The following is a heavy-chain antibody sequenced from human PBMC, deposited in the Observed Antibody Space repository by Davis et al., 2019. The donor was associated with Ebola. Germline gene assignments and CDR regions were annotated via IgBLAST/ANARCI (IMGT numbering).Heavy chain of an antibody. J-gene: IGHJ3*02. CDR1: GGPFNGYY. Sequence: SETLSLTCAVSGGPFNGYYWSWIRQPPGKGLEWIAEIDHSGTTNYNSSLKSRITIAVDTSKKQFSLRLISVTAADTAMYYCAFVGVNTKGDARDIWGQRTMVTVSS. V-gene: IGHV4-34*01. D-gene: IGHD1-26*01. CDR2: IDHSGTT. CDR3: AFVGVNTKGDARDI.